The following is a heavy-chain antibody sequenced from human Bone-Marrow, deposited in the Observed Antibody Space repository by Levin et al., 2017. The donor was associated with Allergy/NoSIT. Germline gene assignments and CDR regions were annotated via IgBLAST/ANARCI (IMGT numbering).Heavy chain of an antibody. Sequence: GSLRLSCAASGFTFSSYGMHWVRQAPGKGLEWVAVISYDGSNKYYADSVKGRFTISRDNSKNTLYLQMNSLRAEDTAVYYCAKGSPGYSNVTTLRTPDYWGQGTLVTVSS. J-gene: IGHJ4*02. CDR3: AKGSPGYSNVTTLRTPDY. D-gene: IGHD6-13*01. CDR2: ISYDGSNK. CDR1: GFTFSSYG. V-gene: IGHV3-30*18.